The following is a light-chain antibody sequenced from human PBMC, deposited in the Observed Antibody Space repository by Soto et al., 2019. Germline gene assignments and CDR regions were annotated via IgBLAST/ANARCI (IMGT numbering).Light chain of an antibody. CDR2: WAS. J-gene: IGKJ2*01. CDR3: QQYYTTSDT. Sequence: DIVMTQSPDSLAVSLGERATINCKSSQSVLYSSNNKNYLAWYQQKPGQPPKLLIYWASTRESGVPDRFSGSGSGTDFTLTINSLQAEDVAVYYCQQYYTTSDTFGQGTKLEIK. V-gene: IGKV4-1*01. CDR1: QSVLYSSNNKNY.